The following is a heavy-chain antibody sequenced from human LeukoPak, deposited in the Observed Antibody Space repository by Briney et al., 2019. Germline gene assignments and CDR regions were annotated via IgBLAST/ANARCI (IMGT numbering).Heavy chain of an antibody. D-gene: IGHD3-10*01. V-gene: IGHV4-61*05. CDR2: IYYSGNT. J-gene: IGHJ4*02. CDR3: ARQASGSGTYYALYFFDF. CDR1: GGSITSSSYY. Sequence: SETLSLTCTVSGGSITSSSYYWGWIRQPPGKGLEWIGYIYYSGNTNYNPSLKSRVTISVDTSKNQFSLKLSSVTAADTAVYYCARQASGSGTYYALYFFDFWGQGTLVTVSS.